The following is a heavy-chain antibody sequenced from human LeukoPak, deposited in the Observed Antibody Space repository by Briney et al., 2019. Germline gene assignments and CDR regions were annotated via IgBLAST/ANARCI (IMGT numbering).Heavy chain of an antibody. D-gene: IGHD2/OR15-2a*01. CDR2: ISSNGGST. CDR3: ARDTSEMAFDI. V-gene: IGHV3-64*01. Sequence: PGGSLRLSCAASGFTFSSYAMHWVRQAPGEGLEFVSAISSNGGSTYYANSVKGRFTISRDNSKNTLYLQMGSLRAEDMAVYYRARDTSEMAFDIWGQGTMVTVSS. J-gene: IGHJ3*02. CDR1: GFTFSSYA.